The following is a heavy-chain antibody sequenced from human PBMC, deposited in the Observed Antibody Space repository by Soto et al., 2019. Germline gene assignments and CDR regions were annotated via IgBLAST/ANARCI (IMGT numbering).Heavy chain of an antibody. CDR1: GFTVNSNY. D-gene: IGHD5-18*01. V-gene: IGHV3-53*01. Sequence: SGRSLRLSCAASGFTVNSNYMTWVRQAPGKGLEWVSVIYSGGTTDYADSVKGRFTISRDTSKNTLSLQMNSLRAEDTAVYYCARGFNYGYFDYWGQGTLVTVSS. J-gene: IGHJ4*02. CDR2: IYSGGTT. CDR3: ARGFNYGYFDY.